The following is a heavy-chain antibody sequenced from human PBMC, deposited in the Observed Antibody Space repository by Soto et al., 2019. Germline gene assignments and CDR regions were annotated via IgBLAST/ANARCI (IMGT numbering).Heavy chain of an antibody. J-gene: IGHJ4*02. V-gene: IGHV3-30-3*01. CDR3: ARDPGSGWSSY. CDR1: GFTFSSYA. D-gene: IGHD6-19*01. CDR2: ISYDGSNK. Sequence: LRLSCAASGFTFSSYAMHWVRQAPGKGLEWVAVISYDGSNKYYADSVKGRFTISRDNSKNTLYLQMNSLRAEDTAVYYCARDPGSGWSSYWGQGTLVTVS.